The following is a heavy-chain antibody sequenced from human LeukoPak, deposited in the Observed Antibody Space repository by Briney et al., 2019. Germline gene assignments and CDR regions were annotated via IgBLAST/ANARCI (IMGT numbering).Heavy chain of an antibody. V-gene: IGHV1-69*04. J-gene: IGHJ5*02. CDR3: ASSILEWFWFDP. CDR1: GGTFSSYA. CDR2: IIPILGIA. Sequence: SVKVSCKASGGTFSSYAISWVRQAPGQGLEWMGRIIPILGIANYAQKFQGRVTITADKSTSTAYMELSSLRSEDTAVYYCASSILEWFWFDPWGQGTLVTVS. D-gene: IGHD3-3*01.